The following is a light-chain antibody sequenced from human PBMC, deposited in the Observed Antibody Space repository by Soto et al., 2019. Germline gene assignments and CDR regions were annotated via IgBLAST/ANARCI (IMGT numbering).Light chain of an antibody. CDR3: QQYNTYWWT. CDR1: QGIGNA. J-gene: IGKJ1*01. CDR2: GAS. V-gene: IGKV1-17*01. Sequence: IQMPQSPSSLSASVGDRVTISCRASQGIGNALGWYQQKPGKAPKLLIYGASTLESGVPSRFSGSGSGTEFTLTISSLQPADFATYYCQQYNTYWWTFGQGTKVDIK.